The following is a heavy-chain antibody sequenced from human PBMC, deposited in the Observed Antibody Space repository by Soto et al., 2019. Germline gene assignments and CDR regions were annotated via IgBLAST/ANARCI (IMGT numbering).Heavy chain of an antibody. CDR3: ASDRGYNWNYGWVDP. V-gene: IGHV1-18*01. CDR2: ISAYNGNT. CDR1: GYTFTSYG. Sequence: QVQLVQSGAEVKKPGASVKVSCKASGYTFTSYGISWVRQAPGQGLEWMGRISAYNGNTNYAQKLQGRVTMTTDTSTRTAYIELRSLRSDDTAVYYCASDRGYNWNYGWVDPWGQGTLVTVSS. D-gene: IGHD1-7*01. J-gene: IGHJ5*02.